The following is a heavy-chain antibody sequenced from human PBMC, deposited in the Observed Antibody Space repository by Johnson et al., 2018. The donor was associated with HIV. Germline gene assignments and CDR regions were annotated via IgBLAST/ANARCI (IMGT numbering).Heavy chain of an antibody. J-gene: IGHJ3*02. CDR1: GFTFTYYA. V-gene: IGHV3-23*04. CDR2: ISGSGGST. CDR3: AKHSSSWYDDAFDI. Sequence: MQLVESGGGLVQPGGSLRLSCAASGFTFTYYAMSWVRQAPGKGLEWVSGISGSGGSTYYADSVKGRFTISRDNSKNTLFLQMNSLRAEDTAVYYCAKHSSSWYDDAFDIWGQGTLVIVSS. D-gene: IGHD6-13*01.